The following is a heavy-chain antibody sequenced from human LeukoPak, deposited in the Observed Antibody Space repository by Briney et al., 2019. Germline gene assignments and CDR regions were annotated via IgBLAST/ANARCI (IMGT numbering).Heavy chain of an antibody. V-gene: IGHV3-48*03. D-gene: IGHD6-6*01. CDR3: AREGSSSANSKEFDY. CDR1: GFTFSNYA. CDR2: ISDSGSTI. Sequence: GGSLRPSCAASGFTFSNYAMNWVRQAPGKGLEWVSYISDSGSTIYYADSVKGRFTISRDNAKNSLYLQMNSLRAEDTAVYYCAREGSSSANSKEFDYWGQGTLVTVSS. J-gene: IGHJ4*02.